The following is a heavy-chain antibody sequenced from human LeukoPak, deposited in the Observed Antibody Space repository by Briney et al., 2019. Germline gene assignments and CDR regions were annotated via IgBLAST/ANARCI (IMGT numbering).Heavy chain of an antibody. Sequence: PGGSLRLSCAASGFTFSSYAMHWVRQAPGKGLEWVAVISYDGSNKYYADSVKGRFTISRDNSKNTLYLQMNSLRAEDTAVYYCAREVVAHHNWSDPWGQGTLVTVSS. J-gene: IGHJ5*02. CDR2: ISYDGSNK. D-gene: IGHD2-21*01. V-gene: IGHV3-30*04. CDR3: AREVVAHHNWSDP. CDR1: GFTFSSYA.